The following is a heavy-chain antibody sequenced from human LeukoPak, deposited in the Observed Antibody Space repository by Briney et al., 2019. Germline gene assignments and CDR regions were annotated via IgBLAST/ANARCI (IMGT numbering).Heavy chain of an antibody. CDR2: INSNGYTI. CDR1: GFNFGDYY. Sequence: GRSLRLSCAASGFNFGDYYMTWIRQAPGKGLEWIAYINSNGYTIYYTDSVKGRFTISRDNDNNSLYLQMNGLRADDAAIYYCARDRRTPHSAYDWGHLDYWGQGILVTVSS. CDR3: ARDRRTPHSAYDWGHLDY. V-gene: IGHV3-11*01. J-gene: IGHJ4*02. D-gene: IGHD5-12*01.